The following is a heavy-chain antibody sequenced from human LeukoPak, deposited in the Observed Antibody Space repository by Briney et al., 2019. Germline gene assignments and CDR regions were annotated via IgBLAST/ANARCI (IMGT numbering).Heavy chain of an antibody. Sequence: GASVKVSCKASGYTFPGYYMHWVRQAPGQGLEWMGWINPNSGGTNFARTFQGRVTMTRDTSISTAYMELSRLRFEDTAVYYCAREDSFAYSWKYYFDYWGQGTLVTVSS. CDR3: AREDSFAYSWKYYFDY. CDR2: INPNSGGT. CDR1: GYTFPGYY. V-gene: IGHV1-2*02. J-gene: IGHJ4*02. D-gene: IGHD1-1*01.